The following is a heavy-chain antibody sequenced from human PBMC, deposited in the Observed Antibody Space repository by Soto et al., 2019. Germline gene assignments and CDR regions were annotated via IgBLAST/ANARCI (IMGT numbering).Heavy chain of an antibody. Sequence: EVQLVESGGGLVQPGGSRKLSCAASGFTFSGSAMHWVRQASGQGLEWVGRIRSKANSYATAYAASAKGRFTLSRDDSTNTAYLQMISLKTEDPAVYYCTRHVGGGGSGYDYWGQGTLVTVSS. D-gene: IGHD6-13*01. CDR3: TRHVGGGGSGYDY. CDR2: IRSKANSYAT. CDR1: GFTFSGSA. V-gene: IGHV3-73*02. J-gene: IGHJ4*02.